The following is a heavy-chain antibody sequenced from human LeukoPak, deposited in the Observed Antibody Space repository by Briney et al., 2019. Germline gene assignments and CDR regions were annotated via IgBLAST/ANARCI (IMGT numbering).Heavy chain of an antibody. CDR3: ARGVGATGGGFDY. D-gene: IGHD1-26*01. CDR2: IYYSGST. Sequence: SETLSLTCTVSGDSISSSRSYWGWIRQPPGKGLEWIGSIYYSGSTYYNTSLKSRVTISVDTSKNQFSLKLSSVTAADTAVYYCARGVGATGGGFDYWGQGTLVTVSS. J-gene: IGHJ4*02. CDR1: GDSISSSRSY. V-gene: IGHV4-39*07.